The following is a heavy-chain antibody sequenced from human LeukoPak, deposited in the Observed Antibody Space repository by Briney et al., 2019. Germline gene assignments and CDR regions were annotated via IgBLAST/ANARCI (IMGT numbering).Heavy chain of an antibody. V-gene: IGHV3-48*04. CDR3: AELSITMIGGV. D-gene: IGHD3-10*02. Sequence: PGGSLRLSCAASGFTFSSYGMHWVRQAPGKGLEWVSYISSSGSTIYYADSVKGRVTISRDNAKNSLYLQMNSLRAEDTAVYYCAELSITMIGGVWGKGTTVTISS. CDR2: ISSSGSTI. CDR1: GFTFSSYG. J-gene: IGHJ6*04.